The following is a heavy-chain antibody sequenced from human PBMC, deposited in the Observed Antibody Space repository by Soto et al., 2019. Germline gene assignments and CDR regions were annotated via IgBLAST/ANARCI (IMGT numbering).Heavy chain of an antibody. Sequence: SETLSLTCTVSGGSISGDNFYWNWIRQTPGKGLEWTGYIYNSGSTHSNPSLQSRVTISVDTSKNQFSLKLSSVTAADTGIYYCARARITMVREVIKYNMDVWGQGTTVTVSS. CDR2: IYNSGST. J-gene: IGHJ6*02. V-gene: IGHV4-61*01. CDR1: GGSISGDNFY. D-gene: IGHD3-10*01. CDR3: ARARITMVREVIKYNMDV.